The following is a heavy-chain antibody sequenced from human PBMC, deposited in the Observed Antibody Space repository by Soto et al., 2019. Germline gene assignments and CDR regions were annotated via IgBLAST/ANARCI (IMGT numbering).Heavy chain of an antibody. J-gene: IGHJ6*04. CDR1: GFTVSSNY. Sequence: GGSLRLSCAASGFTVSSNYMSWVRQAPGKGLEWVSVIYSDGSTYYADSVKGRFTISRDNSKNTLYLQMNSLRAEDTAVYYCARPPILRLGPVWDVGGKGTTVTVSS. CDR2: IYSDGST. D-gene: IGHD3-9*01. CDR3: ARPPILRLGPVWDV. V-gene: IGHV3-53*01.